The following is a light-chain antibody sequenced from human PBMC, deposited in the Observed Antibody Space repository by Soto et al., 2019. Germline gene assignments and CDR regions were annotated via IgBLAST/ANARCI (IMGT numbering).Light chain of an antibody. V-gene: IGLV2-23*01. J-gene: IGLJ3*02. CDR2: EDT. CDR1: TNDVGNYPL. CDR3: CSYTPSATLM. Sequence: QSVLTQPASVSGSPGQSITISCTGTTNDVGNYPLVSWYQHHPGKVPEVIIFEDTKRPSGGSDRFSGSKSGNTASLTIFGLQFGDEADYYCCSYTPSATLMFGGGTK.